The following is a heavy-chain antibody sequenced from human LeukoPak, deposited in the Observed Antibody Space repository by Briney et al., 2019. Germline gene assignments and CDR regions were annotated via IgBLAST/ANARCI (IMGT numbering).Heavy chain of an antibody. Sequence: GGSLRLSCAASGFTFSSFGMQWVRQAPGKGLEWVAVIWSDGSNKYYAVSVKGRVTISRDNSKNTLYLQMNSLRAEDTAVYYCARYSSGFLDSWGQGTLVTVSS. V-gene: IGHV3-33*01. CDR1: GFTFSSFG. CDR2: IWSDGSNK. J-gene: IGHJ4*02. D-gene: IGHD6-19*01. CDR3: ARYSSGFLDS.